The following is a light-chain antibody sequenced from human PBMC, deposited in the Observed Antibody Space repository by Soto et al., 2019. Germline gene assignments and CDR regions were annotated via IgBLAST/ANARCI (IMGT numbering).Light chain of an antibody. CDR3: QQSYSTPRT. Sequence: DIQMTQSPSSLSASVGDRVTITCRASQSISSYLNWYQQKPGKAPKLLIYAASSLLSRVPSRFSGSGSGTDFALTISSLQPEDFATYYCQQSYSTPRTFGQGTKVEIK. J-gene: IGKJ1*01. CDR1: QSISSY. CDR2: AAS. V-gene: IGKV1-39*01.